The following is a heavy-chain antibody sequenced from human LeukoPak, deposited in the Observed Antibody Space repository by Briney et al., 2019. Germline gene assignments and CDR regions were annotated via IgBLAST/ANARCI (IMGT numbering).Heavy chain of an antibody. CDR3: ARDSDPTISGSGSYFDY. J-gene: IGHJ4*02. CDR2: ISAYNGNT. D-gene: IGHD3-10*01. CDR1: GYTFTSYG. Sequence: GASVKVSCEASGYTFTSYGISWVRQAPGQGLEWMGWISAYNGNTNYAQKLQGRVTMTTDTSTSTAYMELRSLRSDDTAVYYCARDSDPTISGSGSYFDYWGQGTLVTVSS. V-gene: IGHV1-18*01.